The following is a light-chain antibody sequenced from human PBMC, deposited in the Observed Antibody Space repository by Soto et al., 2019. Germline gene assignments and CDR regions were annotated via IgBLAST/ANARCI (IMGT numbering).Light chain of an antibody. CDR3: SSYGGSNNLV. CDR1: SSDVGSYNY. CDR2: EVS. Sequence: QSALTQPPSASGSPGQSVTISCTGTSSDVGSYNYVSWYQQHPGKAPKLIIYEVSKRPSGVPDRFSGSKSGNTASLTVSGLQGEDEADYYCSSYGGSNNLVFGGGTQLTVL. J-gene: IGLJ2*01. V-gene: IGLV2-8*01.